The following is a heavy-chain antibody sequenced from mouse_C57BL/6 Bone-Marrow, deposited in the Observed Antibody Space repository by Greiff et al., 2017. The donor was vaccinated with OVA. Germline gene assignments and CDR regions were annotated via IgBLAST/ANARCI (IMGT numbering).Heavy chain of an antibody. D-gene: IGHD2-4*01. V-gene: IGHV1-69*01. CDR1: GYTFTSYW. CDR2: IDPSDSYT. Sequence: QVQLKQPGAELVMPGASVKLSCKASGYTFTSYWMHWVKQRPGQGLEWIGEIDPSDSYTNYNQKFKGKSTLTVDKSSSTAYMQLSSLTSEDSAVYYCAREGLGVDYWGQGTTLTVSS. CDR3: AREGLGVDY. J-gene: IGHJ2*01.